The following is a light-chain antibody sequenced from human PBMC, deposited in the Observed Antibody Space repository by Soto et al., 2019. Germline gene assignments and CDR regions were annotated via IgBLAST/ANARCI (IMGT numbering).Light chain of an antibody. CDR2: RNN. CDR1: NSNIGSNY. J-gene: IGLJ2*01. CDR3: ATWDDSLSGAL. V-gene: IGLV1-47*01. Sequence: QPVLTQPPSASGTPGQRVTISCSGRNSNIGSNYVYWYQQLPGTAPKLLIYRNNQRPSGVPDRISGSKSGTSASLAISGLRSEDEADYYCATWDDSLSGALIGGGTKLTVL.